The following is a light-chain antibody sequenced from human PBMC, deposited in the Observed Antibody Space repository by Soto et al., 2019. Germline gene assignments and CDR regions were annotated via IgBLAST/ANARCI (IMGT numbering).Light chain of an antibody. V-gene: IGLV3-21*04. CDR2: YDS. J-gene: IGLJ1*01. CDR3: QVWDSNSDHYV. Sequence: SYELTQPPSVSVAPGKTATITCGGDNIGTKNVHRYQQKTGQAPVLVLRYDSDRPSGIPERFSGSNSGNTATLTISRVEAGDEADYHCQVWDSNSDHYVFGTGTKVTVL. CDR1: NIGTKN.